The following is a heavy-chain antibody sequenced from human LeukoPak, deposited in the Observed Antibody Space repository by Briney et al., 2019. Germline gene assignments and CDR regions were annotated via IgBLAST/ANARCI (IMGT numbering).Heavy chain of an antibody. CDR2: ISDSGNT. Sequence: GGSLRLSCAASGFTLSSYAMSWVRQAPGKGLEWVSAISDSGNTYHADSVKGRFTISRDNSKNTLYLQMSSLRADDTAVFYCVKESSTWYDYWGQGTLVTVSS. V-gene: IGHV3-23*01. CDR1: GFTLSSYA. J-gene: IGHJ4*02. CDR3: VKESSTWYDY. D-gene: IGHD6-13*01.